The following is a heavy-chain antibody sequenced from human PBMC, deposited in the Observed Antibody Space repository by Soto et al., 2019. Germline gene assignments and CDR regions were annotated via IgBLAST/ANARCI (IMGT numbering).Heavy chain of an antibody. CDR3: ARHAEDHPRNSYGLNYGMDV. J-gene: IGHJ6*02. V-gene: IGHV4-39*01. Sequence: PSETLSLTCTVSGGSISSSSYYWGWIRQPPGKGLEWIGSIYYSGSTYYNPSLKSRVTISVDTSKNQFSLKLSSVTAADTAVYYCARHAEDHPRNSYGLNYGMDVWGQGTTVTVSS. CDR2: IYYSGST. CDR1: GGSISSSSYY. D-gene: IGHD5-18*01.